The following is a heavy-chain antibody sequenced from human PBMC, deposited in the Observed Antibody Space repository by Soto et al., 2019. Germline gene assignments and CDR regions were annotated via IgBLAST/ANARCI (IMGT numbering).Heavy chain of an antibody. CDR2: IWYDGSNK. D-gene: IGHD6-19*01. V-gene: IGHV3-33*01. J-gene: IGHJ4*02. CDR3: ARDASGYSRGWYGPDY. CDR1: GFTFSSYG. Sequence: QVQLVESGGGVVQPGRSLRLSCAASGFTFSSYGMHWVRQAPGKGLEWVAVIWYDGSNKYYADSVKGRFTISRDNSKNPLYLQMTSLRAEDTAVYYCARDASGYSRGWYGPDYWGQGTLVTVSS.